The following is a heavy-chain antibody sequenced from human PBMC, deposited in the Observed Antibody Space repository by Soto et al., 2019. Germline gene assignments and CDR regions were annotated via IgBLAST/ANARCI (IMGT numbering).Heavy chain of an antibody. CDR1: GFTFSSYA. CDR2: IGESGTPT. J-gene: IGHJ6*02. V-gene: IGHV3-23*01. D-gene: IGHD2-2*01. CDR3: ARYIPGVRYYGMDV. Sequence: EVQLLESGGGLVQPGGSLRLSCAASGFTFSSYAMKWVRQAPGKGLEWVSLIGESGTPTYYADSVKGRFTISRDNSGNTLFLEMYSLRAEDTAVYYCARYIPGVRYYGMDVWGQGTTVTGSS.